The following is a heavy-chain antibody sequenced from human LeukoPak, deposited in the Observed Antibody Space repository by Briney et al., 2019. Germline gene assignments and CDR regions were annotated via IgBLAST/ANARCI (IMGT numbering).Heavy chain of an antibody. CDR3: ARDDYDILPPNWFDP. J-gene: IGHJ5*02. D-gene: IGHD3-9*01. Sequence: SETLSLTCTVSGYSISSGNYWGWIRQPPGKGLEWIGSIYHTGSTYYNPSLKSRVTILVDTSKNQFSLKLNSVTAADTAVYYCARDDYDILPPNWFDPWGQGTLVTVSS. V-gene: IGHV4-38-2*02. CDR2: IYHTGST. CDR1: GYSISSGNY.